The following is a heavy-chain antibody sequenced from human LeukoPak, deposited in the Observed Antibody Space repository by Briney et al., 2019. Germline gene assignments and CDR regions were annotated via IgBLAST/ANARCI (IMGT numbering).Heavy chain of an antibody. Sequence: GGSLRLSCAASGFTFSSYAMHWVRQAPGKGLEWVAVISYDGSNKYYADSVKGRFTISRDNSKNTLYLQMNSLRAEDTAVYYCAREILFAAAGPSLDYWGQGTLVTVSS. CDR2: ISYDGSNK. V-gene: IGHV3-30-3*01. J-gene: IGHJ4*02. D-gene: IGHD6-13*01. CDR1: GFTFSSYA. CDR3: AREILFAAAGPSLDY.